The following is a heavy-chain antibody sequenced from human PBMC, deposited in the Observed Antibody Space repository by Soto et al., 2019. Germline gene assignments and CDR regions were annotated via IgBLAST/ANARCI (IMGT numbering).Heavy chain of an antibody. J-gene: IGHJ4*02. CDR1: GFTFNTHG. D-gene: IGHD4-17*01. Sequence: VALVESGGGVVQPGGSLRLSCAASGFTFNTHGMHWVRQAPGKGLEWVAVIWYDGSQRYYADFVRGRFTISRDNSQNTLYLQMTSLRAEDTAVYYCARIDDDGDYVTDYWGQGALVTVSS. CDR2: IWYDGSQR. CDR3: ARIDDDGDYVTDY. V-gene: IGHV3-33*01.